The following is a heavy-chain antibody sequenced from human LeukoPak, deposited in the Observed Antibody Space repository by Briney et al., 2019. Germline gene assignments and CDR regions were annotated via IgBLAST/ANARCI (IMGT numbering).Heavy chain of an antibody. V-gene: IGHV4-59*01. J-gene: IGHJ5*02. CDR1: GGSISSYY. Sequence: SETLSLTCTVSGGSISSYYWSWIRQPPGKGLEWIGYIYYSGSTNYNPSLKSRVIISVDTSKNQFSLKLSSVTAADSAVYYCARAHGYGDYYWFDLWGQGTLVTVSS. CDR2: IYYSGST. CDR3: ARAHGYGDYYWFDL. D-gene: IGHD4-17*01.